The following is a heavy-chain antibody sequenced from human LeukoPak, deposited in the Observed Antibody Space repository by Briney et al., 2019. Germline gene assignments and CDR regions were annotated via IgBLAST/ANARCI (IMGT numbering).Heavy chain of an antibody. V-gene: IGHV5-51*01. D-gene: IGHD3-10*01. CDR2: IYPGDSDT. CDR3: ARLETLLWFGELLRRWFDP. J-gene: IGHJ5*02. CDR1: GYSFTSYW. Sequence: GESLKISCKCSGYSFTSYWIGWGRQMRGKGLELMGIIYPGDSDTRYSPSFQSQVTISADNSITTAYLQWSSLKASDTAMHYCARLETLLWFGELLRRWFDPWGQGTLVTVSS.